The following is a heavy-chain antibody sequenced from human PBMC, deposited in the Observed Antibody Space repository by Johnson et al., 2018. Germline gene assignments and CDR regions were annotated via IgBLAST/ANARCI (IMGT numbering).Heavy chain of an antibody. V-gene: IGHV3-33*01. J-gene: IGHJ1*01. D-gene: IGHD1-26*01. Sequence: QVQLVETGGGLVQPGGSLRLSCAASGFTFSIYGMHWVRQAPGKGLEWVATIWYDDNNHYIDSVKGRITIPRDNSKNTLDLQMNSLRAEDTAVYYCARDDGRGAEYLQHWGQGTQVTVSA. CDR3: ARDDGRGAEYLQH. CDR1: GFTFSIYG. CDR2: IWYDDNN.